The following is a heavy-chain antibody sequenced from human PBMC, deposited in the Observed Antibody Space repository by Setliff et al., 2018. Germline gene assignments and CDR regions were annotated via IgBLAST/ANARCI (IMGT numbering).Heavy chain of an antibody. Sequence: GGSLRLSCVVSGFSFSRHWMSWVRQAPGKGLEWVANIKQDGSEKYYVDSVKGRFTISRDNAKNSLYLQMNSLRAEDTAVYYCARDSSLRYYFDYWGQGALVTVSS. D-gene: IGHD3-3*01. CDR3: ARDSSLRYYFDY. CDR1: GFSFSRHW. CDR2: IKQDGSEK. J-gene: IGHJ4*02. V-gene: IGHV3-7*01.